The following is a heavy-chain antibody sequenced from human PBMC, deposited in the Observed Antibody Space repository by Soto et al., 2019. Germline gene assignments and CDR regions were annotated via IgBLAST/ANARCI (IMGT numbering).Heavy chain of an antibody. CDR2: IYYSGST. J-gene: IGHJ4*02. Sequence: HVQLQESGPGLVKPSQTLSLTCTVSGGSISSGGYYWSWIRQHPGKGLEWLGHIYYSGSTIYNPSVRGPITIAVEPWKNQFSRKLRSVTAADTAVYYCACDRRGIVAAVWGQGTLVTVSS. D-gene: IGHD2-15*01. CDR1: GGSISSGGYY. V-gene: IGHV4-31*01. CDR3: ACDRRGIVAAV.